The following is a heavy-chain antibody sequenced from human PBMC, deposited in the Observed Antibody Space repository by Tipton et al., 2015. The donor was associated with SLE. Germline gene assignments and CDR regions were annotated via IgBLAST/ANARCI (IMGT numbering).Heavy chain of an antibody. D-gene: IGHD5/OR15-5a*01. CDR2: INHSGST. CDR1: GGSFSGYY. V-gene: IGHV4-34*01. J-gene: IGHJ4*02. CDR3: ARGSLGYFDY. Sequence: TLSLTCAVYGGSFSGYYWGWTRQPPGKGLEWIGEINHSGSTNYNPSLKSRVTISVDTSKNQFSLKLSSVTAADTAVYYCARGSLGYFDYWGQGTLVTVSS.